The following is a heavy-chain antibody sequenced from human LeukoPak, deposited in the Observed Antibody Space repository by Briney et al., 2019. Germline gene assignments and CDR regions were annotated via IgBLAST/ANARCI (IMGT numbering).Heavy chain of an antibody. CDR3: ARVSTAMVYYYMDV. CDR1: GGSFSGYY. D-gene: IGHD5-18*01. Sequence: SETLSLTCAVYGGSFSGYYWGWIRQPPGKGLEWIGSIYHSGSTYYNPSLKSRVTISVDTSKNQFSLKLSSVTAADTAVYYCARVSTAMVYYYMDVWGKGTTVTVSS. V-gene: IGHV4-38-2*01. CDR2: IYHSGST. J-gene: IGHJ6*03.